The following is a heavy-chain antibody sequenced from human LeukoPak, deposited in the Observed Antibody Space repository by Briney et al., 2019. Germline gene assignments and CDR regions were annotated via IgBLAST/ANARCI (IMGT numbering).Heavy chain of an antibody. V-gene: IGHV4-34*01. CDR3: ARRYSSSPNWFDP. Sequence: TSETLSLTCAVYGGSFTDYYWSWIRQSPEKGLEWLGEINHRGSTNYNPFLKSRVTFSIDTPKSQLSLKVTSVTAADTAVYYCARRYSSSPNWFDPWGQGTLVTVSS. J-gene: IGHJ5*02. D-gene: IGHD4-11*01. CDR2: INHRGST. CDR1: GGSFTDYY.